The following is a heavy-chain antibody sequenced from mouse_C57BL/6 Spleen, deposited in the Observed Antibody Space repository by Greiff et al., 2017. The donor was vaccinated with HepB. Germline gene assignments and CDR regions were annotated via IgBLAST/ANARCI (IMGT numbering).Heavy chain of an antibody. Sequence: ESGPGLVKPSQSLSLTCSVTGYSITSGYYWNWIRQFPGNKLEWMGYISYDGSNNYNPSLKNRISITRDTSKNQFFLKLNSVTTEDTATYYCARSPYYDYDEVDYWGQGTTLTVSS. D-gene: IGHD2-4*01. V-gene: IGHV3-6*01. CDR3: ARSPYYDYDEVDY. CDR1: GYSITSGYY. CDR2: ISYDGSN. J-gene: IGHJ2*01.